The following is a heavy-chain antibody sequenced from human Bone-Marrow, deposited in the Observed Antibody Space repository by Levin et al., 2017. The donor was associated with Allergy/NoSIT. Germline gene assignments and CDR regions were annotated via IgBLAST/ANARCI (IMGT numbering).Heavy chain of an antibody. CDR1: GFTFTSYG. V-gene: IGHV3-30*03. D-gene: IGHD2-2*01. J-gene: IGHJ6*02. CDR2: ISYDGGSK. Sequence: SCAASGFTFTSYGLYAMYWVRQAPGKGLEWVAVISYDGGSKYYADSVKGRFTISRDNSKNTLYLQMNSLRAEDTAVYYCARDRQIVLVPEHMREYYYYGMGVWGQGTTVTVSS. CDR3: ARDRQIVLVPEHMREYYYYGMGV.